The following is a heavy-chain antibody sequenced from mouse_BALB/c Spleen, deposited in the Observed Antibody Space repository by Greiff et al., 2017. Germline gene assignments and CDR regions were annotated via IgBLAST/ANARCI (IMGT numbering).Heavy chain of an antibody. V-gene: IGHV1S81*02. CDR3: ARWGYY. CDR2: INPSNGRT. J-gene: IGHJ2*01. CDR1: GYTFTSYW. Sequence: QVQLQQPGAELVKPGASVKLSCKASGYTFTSYWMHWVKQRPGQGLEWIGEINPSNGRTNYNEKFKSKATLTVDKSSSTAYMQLSSLTSEDSAVYYCARWGYYWGQGTTLTVSS.